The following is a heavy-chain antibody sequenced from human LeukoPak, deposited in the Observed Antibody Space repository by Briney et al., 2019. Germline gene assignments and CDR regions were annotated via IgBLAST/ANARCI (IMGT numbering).Heavy chain of an antibody. D-gene: IGHD6-19*01. CDR1: GFTFNSYW. Sequence: PGGPVRLSCAASGFTFNSYWMSWLRQAPGKGLEWVANIKQDGSEKYYVDSVKGRFTISRDNAKNSLYLQMNSLRAEDTAVYYCAREQWLDRPYYYYMDVWGKGTTVTVSS. V-gene: IGHV3-7*01. CDR2: IKQDGSEK. CDR3: AREQWLDRPYYYYMDV. J-gene: IGHJ6*03.